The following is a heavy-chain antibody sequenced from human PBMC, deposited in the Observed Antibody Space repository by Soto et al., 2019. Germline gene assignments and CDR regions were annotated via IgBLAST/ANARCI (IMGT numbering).Heavy chain of an antibody. D-gene: IGHD3-10*01. Sequence: ASVKVSCKVSGATLTELSMHWVRQAPGKGLEWMGGFDPEDGETIYAQKFQGRVTMTEDTSTDTAYMELSSLRSEDTAVYYCATARITMVRVVIITDWLDPWGQGTLVTVSS. V-gene: IGHV1-24*01. CDR3: ATARITMVRVVIITDWLDP. J-gene: IGHJ5*02. CDR1: GATLTELS. CDR2: FDPEDGET.